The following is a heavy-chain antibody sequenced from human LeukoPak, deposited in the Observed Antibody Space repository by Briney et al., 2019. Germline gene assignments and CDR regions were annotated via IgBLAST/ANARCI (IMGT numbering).Heavy chain of an antibody. D-gene: IGHD5-18*01. CDR1: GFTFSSYA. J-gene: IGHJ6*02. CDR3: ARDTDVDTSPGYGMVV. CDR2: ISSSSTHI. Sequence: NAGGSLRLSCAASGFTFSSYAMSWVRQAPGKGLEWVSSISSSSTHIFYTDSLKGRFTISRDNAKKSVFLQMNSLRAEDTAVYYCARDTDVDTSPGYGMVVWGQGTTVTVSS. V-gene: IGHV3-21*01.